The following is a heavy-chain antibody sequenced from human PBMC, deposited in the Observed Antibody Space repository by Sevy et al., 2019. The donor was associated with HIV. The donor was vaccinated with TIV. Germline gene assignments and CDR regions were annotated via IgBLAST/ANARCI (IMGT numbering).Heavy chain of an antibody. V-gene: IGHV3-33*01. Sequence: GGSLRLSCAASGFIFRNYGMHWVRHAPGKGLEWVAIIWYDGRNRYYADSVKGRFTISRDNSQNTLYLVMNSLRAEDTAVYYCARDRCGGDCIIDFWGQGTLVTVSS. J-gene: IGHJ4*02. CDR2: IWYDGRNR. D-gene: IGHD2-21*02. CDR3: ARDRCGGDCIIDF. CDR1: GFIFRNYG.